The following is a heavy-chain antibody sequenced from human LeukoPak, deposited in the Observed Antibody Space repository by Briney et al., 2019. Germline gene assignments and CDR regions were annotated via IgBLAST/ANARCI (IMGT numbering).Heavy chain of an antibody. CDR3: ARLGIAAAGSRFFDY. D-gene: IGHD6-13*01. CDR2: IYYSGST. Sequence: SETLSLTCTVSGGSISSSSYYWGWIRQPPGKGLEWIGSIYYSGSTYYNPSLKSRVTISVDTSKNQFSLKLSSVTAADTAVYYCARLGIAAAGSRFFDYWGQGTLVTVSS. J-gene: IGHJ4*02. V-gene: IGHV4-39*07. CDR1: GGSISSSSYY.